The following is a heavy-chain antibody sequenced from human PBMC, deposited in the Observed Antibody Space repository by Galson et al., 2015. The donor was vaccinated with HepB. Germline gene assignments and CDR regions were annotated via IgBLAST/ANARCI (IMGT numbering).Heavy chain of an antibody. D-gene: IGHD2-2*02. CDR2: ISYDGSNK. CDR1: GFTFSSYA. Sequence: SLRLSCAASGFTFSSYAMHWVRQAPGKGLEWVAVISYDGSNKYYADSVKGRFTISRDNSKNTLYLQMNSLRAEDTAVYYCARDPEAVCSSTSCYTYYFDYWGQGTLVTVSS. V-gene: IGHV3-30*04. CDR3: ARDPEAVCSSTSCYTYYFDY. J-gene: IGHJ4*02.